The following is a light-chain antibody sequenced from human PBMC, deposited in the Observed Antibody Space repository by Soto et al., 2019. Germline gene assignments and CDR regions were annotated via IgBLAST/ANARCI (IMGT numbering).Light chain of an antibody. CDR1: SSDVGLYDY. J-gene: IGLJ3*02. Sequence: LTQPASVSGSPGQSITISCTGTSSDVGLYDYVSWYQQHPGKAPQLMIYAVSNRPSGVSNRFSASKSGNTASLFISGLQAEDEADYYCSSYADTYILVFGGGTKVTVL. CDR2: AVS. CDR3: SSYADTYILV. V-gene: IGLV2-14*01.